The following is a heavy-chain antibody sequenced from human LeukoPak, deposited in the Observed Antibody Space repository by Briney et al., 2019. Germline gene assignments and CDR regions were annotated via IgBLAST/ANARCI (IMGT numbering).Heavy chain of an antibody. Sequence: ASVKVSCTVSGYTLTELSMHWVRQAPGKGLEWMGGFDPEDGETIYAQKFQGRVTMTEDTSTDTAYMELSSLRSEDTAVYYCATSRNARLPFDIWGQGTMVTVSS. CDR3: ATSRNARLPFDI. CDR2: FDPEDGET. V-gene: IGHV1-24*01. CDR1: GYTLTELS. J-gene: IGHJ3*02. D-gene: IGHD1-14*01.